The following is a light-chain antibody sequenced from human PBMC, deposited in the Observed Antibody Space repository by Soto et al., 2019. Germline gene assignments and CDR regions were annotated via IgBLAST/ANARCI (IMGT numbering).Light chain of an antibody. CDR1: SSNIGAGYD. CDR3: QSYDSSLSGSV. CDR2: GNS. J-gene: IGLJ2*01. V-gene: IGLV1-40*01. Sequence: QLVLTQPPSVSGAPGQRVTISCTGSSSNIGAGYDVHWYQHLPRTAPKLLIYGNSNRPSGVPDRFSGSKSGTSASLAITGLQAEDEADYYCQSYDSSLSGSVFGGGTKLTVL.